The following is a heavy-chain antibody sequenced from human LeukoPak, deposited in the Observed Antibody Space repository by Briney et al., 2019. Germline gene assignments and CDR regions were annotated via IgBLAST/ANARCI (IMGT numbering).Heavy chain of an antibody. CDR2: IYHSGST. CDR1: GGSISSGGYY. V-gene: IGHV4-30-2*01. CDR3: ARVGATYPHYYMDV. D-gene: IGHD1-26*01. Sequence: SQTLSLTCTVSGGSISSGGYYWSWIRQPPGKGLEWIGYIYHSGSTYYNPSLKSRVTISVDRSKNQFSLKLTSVTAADTAVYYCARVGATYPHYYMDVWGKGTTVTVAS. J-gene: IGHJ6*03.